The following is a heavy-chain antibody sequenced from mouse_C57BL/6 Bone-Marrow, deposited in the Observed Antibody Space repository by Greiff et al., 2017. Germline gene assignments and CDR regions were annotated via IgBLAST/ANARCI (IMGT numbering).Heavy chain of an antibody. V-gene: IGHV1-82*01. J-gene: IGHJ4*01. CDR2: IYPGDGDT. CDR1: GYAFSSSW. CDR3: AWAMDY. Sequence: VQLQQSGPELVKPGASVKISCKASGYAFSSSWMNWVKQRPGKGLEWSGRIYPGDGDTNYNGKFKGKATLTADKSSSTAYMQLSSLTSEDSAVYFCAWAMDYWGQGTSVTVSS.